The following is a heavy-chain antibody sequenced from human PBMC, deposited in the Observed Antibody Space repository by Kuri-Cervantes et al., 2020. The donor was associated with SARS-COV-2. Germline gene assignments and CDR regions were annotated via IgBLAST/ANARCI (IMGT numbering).Heavy chain of an antibody. Sequence: SLKISCAASRFTFGDYAMHWVREVPGKGLEWVSRICCNCGSIAFGDSVRGRFTISRDNSKKSLYLRMNSLRAEDTAVYYCARGLGTTVIDYWGQGILVTVSS. CDR2: ICCNCGSI. CDR3: ARGLGTTVIDY. V-gene: IGHV3-9*01. J-gene: IGHJ4*02. D-gene: IGHD4-17*01. CDR1: RFTFGDYA.